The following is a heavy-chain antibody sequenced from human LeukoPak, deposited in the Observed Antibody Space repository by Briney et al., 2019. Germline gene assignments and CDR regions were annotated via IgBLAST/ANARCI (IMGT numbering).Heavy chain of an antibody. V-gene: IGHV3-30-3*01. CDR1: GFTFSSYA. CDR2: ISYDGSNK. J-gene: IGHJ4*02. D-gene: IGHD3-3*01. Sequence: GGSLRLPCAASGFTFSSYAMHWVRQAPGKGLEWVAVISYDGSNKYYADSVKGRFTISRDNSKNTLYLQMNSLRAEDTAVYYCARDGGYDFWSGYYSYWGQGTLVTVSS. CDR3: ARDGGYDFWSGYYSY.